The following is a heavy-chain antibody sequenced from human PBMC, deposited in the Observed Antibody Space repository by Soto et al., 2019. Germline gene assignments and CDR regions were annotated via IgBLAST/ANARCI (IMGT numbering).Heavy chain of an antibody. CDR2: INPNSGGT. CDR1: GYTFTGYY. J-gene: IGHJ6*02. D-gene: IGHD2-15*01. V-gene: IGHV1-2*02. Sequence: ASVKVSCKASGYTFTGYYMHWVRQAPGQGLEWMGWINPNSGGTNYAQKFQGRVTMTRDTSTSTVYMELSSLRSEDTAVYYCARDASVVAATPNYYYGMDVWGQGTTVTVSS. CDR3: ARDASVVAATPNYYYGMDV.